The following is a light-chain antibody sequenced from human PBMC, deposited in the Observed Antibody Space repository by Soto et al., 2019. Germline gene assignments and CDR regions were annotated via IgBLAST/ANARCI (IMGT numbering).Light chain of an antibody. V-gene: IGLV3-21*02. CDR2: DDS. Sequence: SYELTRPPSVSVAPGQTARVTCEGNTIGSKSVHWYQQKPGQAPILVVYDDSDRPSGIPERFSGSNSGNTATLTINRVEAGDEADYYCQVWHSSGDQYVFGPGTKVTVL. CDR3: QVWHSSGDQYV. CDR1: TIGSKS. J-gene: IGLJ1*01.